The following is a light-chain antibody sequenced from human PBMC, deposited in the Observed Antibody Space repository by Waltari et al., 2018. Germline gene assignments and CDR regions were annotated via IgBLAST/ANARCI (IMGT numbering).Light chain of an antibody. J-gene: IGKJ3*01. Sequence: DIQMTQSPYSLSAYVGARVTITCRASQGISNWLAWYQQKPGKAPKRLIYRASNLETGVPSRFSGSGSGTDFTLTISSLQPEDIATYYCQQHDNSPFTFGPGTKLDIK. V-gene: IGKV1-33*01. CDR1: QGISNW. CDR3: QQHDNSPFT. CDR2: RAS.